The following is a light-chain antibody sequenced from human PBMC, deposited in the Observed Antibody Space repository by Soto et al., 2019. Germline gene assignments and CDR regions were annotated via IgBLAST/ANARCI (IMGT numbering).Light chain of an antibody. CDR3: QHYGTSLWT. CDR2: VAS. J-gene: IGKJ1*01. Sequence: EIVLTQSPGTLSLSPGERATLSCRASQRISSSDLAWYQQKPGQAPRLLIYVASSRATGIPDRFSGSGSGTDFTLTISRLDPEDFAVYYCQHYGTSLWTFGQGTKVDIK. CDR1: QRISSSD. V-gene: IGKV3-20*01.